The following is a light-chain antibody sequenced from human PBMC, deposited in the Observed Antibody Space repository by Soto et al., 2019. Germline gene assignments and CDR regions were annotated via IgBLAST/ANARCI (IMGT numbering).Light chain of an antibody. J-gene: IGLJ1*01. CDR3: SSYTSSSTLYV. CDR2: DVS. Sequence: QSALTQPACVSGSPGQSITISYTGTSSDVGGYNYVSWYQQHPGKAPKLMIFDVSNRPSGVSNRFSGSKSGNTASLTISGLQAEDEADYYCSSYTSSSTLYVFGTGTKVTVL. V-gene: IGLV2-14*01. CDR1: SSDVGGYNY.